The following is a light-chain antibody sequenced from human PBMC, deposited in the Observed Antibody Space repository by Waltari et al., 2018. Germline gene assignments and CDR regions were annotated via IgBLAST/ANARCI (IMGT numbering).Light chain of an antibody. CDR1: QGITSP. J-gene: IGKJ2*01. V-gene: IGKV1-9*01. CDR2: AAS. Sequence: DIQLTQSPSFLSASVGDRVTITCRASQGITSPLAWYQQKSGRAPNFLIYAASTLRRGVPSRFSGSGSGTVFTLTINDLQPEDFATYYCQQLNSYLYSFGQGTEVVMK. CDR3: QQLNSYLYS.